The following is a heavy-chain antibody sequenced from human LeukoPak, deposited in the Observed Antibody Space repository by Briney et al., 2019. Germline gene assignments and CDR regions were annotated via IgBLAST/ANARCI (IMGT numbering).Heavy chain of an antibody. Sequence: GGSLRLSCAASGFTFSSYAMHWVRQAPGKGLEWVAVISYDGSNKYYADSVKGRFTISRDNSKNTLYLQMNSLRAEDTAVYYCARGLEGYSYGSGCWGQGTLVTVSS. CDR1: GFTFSSYA. J-gene: IGHJ4*02. CDR3: ARGLEGYSYGSGC. D-gene: IGHD5-18*01. CDR2: ISYDGSNK. V-gene: IGHV3-30*04.